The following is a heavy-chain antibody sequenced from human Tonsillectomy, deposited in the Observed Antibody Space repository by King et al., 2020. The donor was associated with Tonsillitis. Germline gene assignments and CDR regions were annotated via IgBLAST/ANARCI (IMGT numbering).Heavy chain of an antibody. CDR1: GFTFSSYD. CDR2: ISFSGSTI. CDR3: AREDYDSGSYYFDY. J-gene: IGHJ4*02. V-gene: IGHV3-48*03. Sequence: VQLVESGGGLVQPGGSLRLSCAASGFTFSSYDMNWVRQAPGKGLEWVSYISFSGSTIYYADSVKGRFTISRDSPKSSLYLQMNSLRADDTAVYYCAREDYDSGSYYFDYWSQGTLVTVSS. D-gene: IGHD3-10*01.